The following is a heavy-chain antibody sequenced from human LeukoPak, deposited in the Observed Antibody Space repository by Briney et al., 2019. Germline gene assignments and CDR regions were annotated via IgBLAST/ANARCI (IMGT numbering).Heavy chain of an antibody. CDR2: IYYSGST. CDR1: GGSISSYC. V-gene: IGHV4-59*01. Sequence: SSETLSLTCTVSGGSISSYCWSWIRQPPGKGLEWIGYIYYSGSTNYNPSLKSRVTISVDTSKNQFSLKLSSVTAADTAVYYCAREGRDGYNSPWGQGTLVTVSS. J-gene: IGHJ5*02. CDR3: AREGRDGYNSP. D-gene: IGHD5-24*01.